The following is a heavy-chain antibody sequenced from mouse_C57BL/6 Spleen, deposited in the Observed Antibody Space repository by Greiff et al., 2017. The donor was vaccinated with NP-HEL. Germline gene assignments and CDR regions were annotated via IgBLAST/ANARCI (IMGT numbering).Heavy chain of an antibody. V-gene: IGHV5-9-1*02. CDR1: GFTFSSYA. Sequence: EVHLVESGEGLVKPGGSLKLSCAASGFTFSSYAMSWVRQTPEKRLEWVAYISSGGDYIYYADTVKGRFTISRDNARNTLYLQMSSLKSEDTAMYYCTRGDYYGSSYYFDYWGQGTTLTVSS. CDR3: TRGDYYGSSYYFDY. J-gene: IGHJ2*01. D-gene: IGHD1-1*01. CDR2: ISSGGDYI.